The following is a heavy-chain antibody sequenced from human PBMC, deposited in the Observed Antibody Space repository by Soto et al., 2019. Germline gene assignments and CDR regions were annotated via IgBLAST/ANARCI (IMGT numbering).Heavy chain of an antibody. J-gene: IGHJ4*02. CDR2: IRNRPNSYTT. V-gene: IGHV3-72*01. CDR3: VRDSGRGFYFDY. Sequence: ESGGGLVQPGGSLRLSCAASGFTFSDHYMDWVRQAPGKGLEWVGRIRNRPNSYTTQYAASVKGRFAVLRDDSENLVYLQMNDLKTEDTAVYYCVRDSGRGFYFDYCGQGAQVTVSS. D-gene: IGHD3-10*01. CDR1: GFTFSDHY.